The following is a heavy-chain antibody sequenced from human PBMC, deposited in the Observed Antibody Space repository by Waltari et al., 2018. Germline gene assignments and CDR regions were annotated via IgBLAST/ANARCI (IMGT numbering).Heavy chain of an antibody. CDR3: VRLEDCSGPGGNCYSGDIFALDV. CDR1: GGTVRGYY. J-gene: IGHJ6*02. CDR2: IHHGSSR. D-gene: IGHD2-15*01. Sequence: QVHLQQWGAGQLQPSETLSLTCVVNGGTVRGYYWGWVRQAPGKGLEWIGEIHHGSSRNYNRSLMSRVEMSIDESNNQVSLKLNFVTAADTGVYYCVRLEDCSGPGGNCYSGDIFALDVWGQGTTVTVSS. V-gene: IGHV4-34*01.